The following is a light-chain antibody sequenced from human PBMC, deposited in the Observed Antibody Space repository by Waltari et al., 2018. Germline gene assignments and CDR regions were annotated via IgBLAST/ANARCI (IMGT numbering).Light chain of an antibody. CDR3: SSYTSSDTVV. CDR2: EVS. Sequence: QSALTQPASVSGSPGPSITISCTGTSSDVGGYNYAPWYQQHPGKAPKLMISEVSNRPSGGSNRFSGSRSGNTASLTISGLQTEDEADYYCSSYTSSDTVVFGGGTKLTVL. J-gene: IGLJ2*01. CDR1: SSDVGGYNY. V-gene: IGLV2-14*01.